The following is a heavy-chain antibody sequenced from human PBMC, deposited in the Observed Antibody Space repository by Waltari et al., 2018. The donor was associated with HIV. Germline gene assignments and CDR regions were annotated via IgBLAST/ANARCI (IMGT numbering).Heavy chain of an antibody. V-gene: IGHV4-61*01. Sequence: QVQLQESGPGLVKPSETLSLTCTVSGGSVSSARSYWSWIRQPPGKGLEWIGYIYYSGSTNYNPSLKSRVTISVDTSKNQFSLKLSSVTAADTAVYYCARDPLLTGGRNGGMDVWGQGTTVTVSS. D-gene: IGHD7-27*01. J-gene: IGHJ6*02. CDR2: IYYSGST. CDR1: GGSVSSARSY. CDR3: ARDPLLTGGRNGGMDV.